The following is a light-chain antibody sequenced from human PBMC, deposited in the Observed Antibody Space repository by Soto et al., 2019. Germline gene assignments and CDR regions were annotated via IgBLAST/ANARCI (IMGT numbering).Light chain of an antibody. CDR3: TSFTTTSTHV. J-gene: IGLJ1*01. CDR2: EVS. Sequence: QSALTQPASVSGSPGQSITISCTGTSSDIGVYNYVSWYQQHPGKAPKLVICEVSNRPSGVSSRFSGSKSGNTASLTISGLRAEDEADYYCTSFTTTSTHVFGTGTKLTVL. V-gene: IGLV2-14*01. CDR1: SSDIGVYNY.